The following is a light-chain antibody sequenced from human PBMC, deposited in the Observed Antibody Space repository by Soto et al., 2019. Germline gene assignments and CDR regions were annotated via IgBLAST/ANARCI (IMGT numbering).Light chain of an antibody. V-gene: IGKV3-11*01. Sequence: EIFLTQSPDTLSLSPGERATLTCRASQSVTNYIAWYQQRPGQAPRLLIYDASNRATGVPARFSGSRSGTDFTLTISDLEPADFGLYYCQQSHITQYSFGQGTTVEIK. CDR1: QSVTNY. CDR3: QQSHITQYS. CDR2: DAS. J-gene: IGKJ2*03.